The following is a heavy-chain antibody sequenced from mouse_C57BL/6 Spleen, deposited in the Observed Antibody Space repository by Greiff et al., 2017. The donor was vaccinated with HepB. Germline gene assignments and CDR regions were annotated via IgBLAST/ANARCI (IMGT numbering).Heavy chain of an antibody. CDR1: GFTFSSYG. J-gene: IGHJ4*01. CDR2: IGSGGSYT. V-gene: IGHV5-6*01. CDR3: ARQTVVAYYAMDY. D-gene: IGHD1-1*01. Sequence: EVQLQQSGGDLVKPGGSLKLSCAASGFTFSSYGMSWVRQTPDKRLEWVATIGSGGSYTYYPDSVKGRFTISRDNAKNTLYLQMSSLKSEDTAMYYCARQTVVAYYAMDYWGQGTSVTVSS.